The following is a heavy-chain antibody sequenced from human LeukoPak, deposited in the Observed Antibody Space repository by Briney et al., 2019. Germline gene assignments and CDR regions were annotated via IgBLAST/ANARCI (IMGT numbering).Heavy chain of an antibody. Sequence: ASVKVSCKASEYTFTSYYMHWVRQAPGQGLEWMGIINPSGGSTSYAQKFQGRVTMTRDTSTSTVYMELSSLRSEDTAVYYCARDQQAEAVAGSERYFQHWGQGTLVTVSS. CDR2: INPSGGST. CDR3: ARDQQAEAVAGSERYFQH. CDR1: EYTFTSYY. J-gene: IGHJ1*01. V-gene: IGHV1-46*01. D-gene: IGHD6-19*01.